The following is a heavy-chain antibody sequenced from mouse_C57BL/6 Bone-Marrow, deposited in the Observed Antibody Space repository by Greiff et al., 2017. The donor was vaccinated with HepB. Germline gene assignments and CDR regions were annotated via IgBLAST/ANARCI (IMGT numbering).Heavy chain of an antibody. CDR3: ARIAGDDYDENYFDY. J-gene: IGHJ2*01. CDR2: IYPGSGRT. D-gene: IGHD2-4*01. Sequence: QVQLQQPGAELVKPGASVKMSCKASGYTFTSYWITWVKQRPGQGLEWIGDIYPGSGRTNYNEKFKSKATLTVDTSSSTAYMQLSSLTSEDSAVYYCARIAGDDYDENYFDYWGQGTTLTVSS. V-gene: IGHV1-55*01. CDR1: GYTFTSYW.